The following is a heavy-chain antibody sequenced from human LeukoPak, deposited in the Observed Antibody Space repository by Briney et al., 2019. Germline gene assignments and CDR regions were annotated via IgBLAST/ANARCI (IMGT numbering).Heavy chain of an antibody. CDR1: GYSFTTYW. CDR3: ARQGQQLVLNAFDI. D-gene: IGHD6-13*01. V-gene: IGHV5-51*01. J-gene: IGHJ3*02. Sequence: GESLKISCKGSGYSFTTYWIAWARQMPGKGLEWMGIIYPGDSDTRYSPSFQGQVTISADKSISTAYLQWSSLKASDTAMYYCARQGQQLVLNAFDIWGQGTMVTVSS. CDR2: IYPGDSDT.